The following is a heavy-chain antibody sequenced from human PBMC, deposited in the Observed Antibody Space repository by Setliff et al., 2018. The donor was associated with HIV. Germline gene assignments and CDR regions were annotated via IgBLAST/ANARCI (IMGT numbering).Heavy chain of an antibody. D-gene: IGHD5-12*01. CDR1: DDSLSSSNYY. CDR3: ARRRGYGYTFDN. CDR2: IYYSGTT. V-gene: IGHV4-39*01. Sequence: SETLSLTCSVSDDSLSSSNYYWGWVRQPPGKGLEWIAMIYYSGTTYYSPSLKSRVTISVDTSMKQLLLRLNYVTAADTAVYYCARRRGYGYTFDNWGQGLLVTAPQ. J-gene: IGHJ4*02.